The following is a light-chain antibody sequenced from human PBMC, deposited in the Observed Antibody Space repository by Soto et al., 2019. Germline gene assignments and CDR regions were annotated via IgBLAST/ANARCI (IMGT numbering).Light chain of an antibody. Sequence: DIQMTQSPSSLSASVGDRVTITCRASQGIRDALGWYQQKPGKVPKRLIYSASSLQNGVPSRFSGSGSETVFTLTIRSLQTEDFATYFCLQPSDYPFTFGQGTRLEI. J-gene: IGKJ2*01. V-gene: IGKV1-17*01. CDR2: SAS. CDR1: QGIRDA. CDR3: LQPSDYPFT.